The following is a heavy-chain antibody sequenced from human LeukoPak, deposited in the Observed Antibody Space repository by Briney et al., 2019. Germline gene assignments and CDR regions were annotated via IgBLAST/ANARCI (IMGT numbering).Heavy chain of an antibody. V-gene: IGHV3-33*01. Sequence: PGTSLRLSCVASGISFSSHGMHWVRQAPGKGLEWVAVIWYDGSNIYYTDSVKGRFTISRDNSKNTLYLQMNSLRAEDTALYYCARARNDYDSNGFSLLDYWGQGTLVTVSS. J-gene: IGHJ4*02. D-gene: IGHD3-22*01. CDR3: ARARNDYDSNGFSLLDY. CDR1: GISFSSHG. CDR2: IWYDGSNI.